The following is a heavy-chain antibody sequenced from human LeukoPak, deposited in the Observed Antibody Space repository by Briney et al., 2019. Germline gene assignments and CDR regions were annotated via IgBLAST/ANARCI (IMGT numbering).Heavy chain of an antibody. CDR2: GDYSGGT. Sequence: SETLSLTCTVSGVSISSYYWAWIRQPPGKGLEWIASGDYSGGTYYNPSLESRVAISADMSKNQFSLKLTSVTGADTAVYYCAGERGEEYSSGWYKRNYFDNWGQGIRVTVSS. CDR3: AGERGEEYSSGWYKRNYFDN. V-gene: IGHV4-39*07. CDR1: GVSISSYY. J-gene: IGHJ4*02. D-gene: IGHD6-19*01.